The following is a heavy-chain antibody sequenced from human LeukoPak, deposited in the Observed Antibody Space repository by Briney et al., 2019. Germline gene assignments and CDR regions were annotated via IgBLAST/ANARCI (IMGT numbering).Heavy chain of an antibody. Sequence: GGSLRLSCVASGFTFSSYWMSWVRQAPGKGLEWVANIKQDGSEKYYVDSVKGRFTISRDNAKNSLYLQMNSLRAEDTAVYYCARVVPAAIPNYFDYWGQGTLVTVSS. J-gene: IGHJ4*02. CDR3: ARVVPAAIPNYFDY. D-gene: IGHD2-2*02. V-gene: IGHV3-7*01. CDR2: IKQDGSEK. CDR1: GFTFSSYW.